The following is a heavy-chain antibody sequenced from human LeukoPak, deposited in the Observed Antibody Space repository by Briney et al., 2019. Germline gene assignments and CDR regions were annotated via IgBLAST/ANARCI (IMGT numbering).Heavy chain of an antibody. Sequence: PSETLSLTCTVFGDSISSYYWSWIRQPPGKGLEWIGYMSFSGSTNYNASLKSRVTMSVDIPKNHFSLKLRSVTAGDTAVYYCARRNLQGGLDYWGQGALVTVSS. CDR2: MSFSGST. J-gene: IGHJ4*02. CDR3: ARRNLQGGLDY. CDR1: GDSISSYY. D-gene: IGHD1-14*01. V-gene: IGHV4-59*01.